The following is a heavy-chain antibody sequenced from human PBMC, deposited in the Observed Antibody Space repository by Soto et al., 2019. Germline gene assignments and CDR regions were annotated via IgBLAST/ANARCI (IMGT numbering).Heavy chain of an antibody. J-gene: IGHJ4*02. Sequence: QGHLVQSGVEVKEPGASVRVSCKASGYSFINYGIGWVRQAPGQGLEWMGWITVNSGNTNYPQKFQGRVTMTTDTSTSTAYMELRSLTSDDTAVYYGGRGLGGGWYYFDYWGPGTLVTVSS. D-gene: IGHD6-19*01. CDR2: ITVNSGNT. CDR3: GRGLGGGWYYFDY. V-gene: IGHV1-18*04. CDR1: GYSFINYG.